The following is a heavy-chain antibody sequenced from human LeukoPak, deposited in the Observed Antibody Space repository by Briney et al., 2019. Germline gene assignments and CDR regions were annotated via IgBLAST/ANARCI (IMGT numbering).Heavy chain of an antibody. CDR1: GFTFSSYG. V-gene: IGHV3-33*01. D-gene: IGHD3-3*01. Sequence: GGSLRLSCAASGFTFSSYGMHWVRQAPGKGLEWVAVIWYDGSNKYYADSVKGRFTISRDNSKNTLYLQMNSLRAEDTAVYYCARECEFMAPSGYYTQGWFDPWGQGTLVTVSS. CDR3: ARECEFMAPSGYYTQGWFDP. CDR2: IWYDGSNK. J-gene: IGHJ5*02.